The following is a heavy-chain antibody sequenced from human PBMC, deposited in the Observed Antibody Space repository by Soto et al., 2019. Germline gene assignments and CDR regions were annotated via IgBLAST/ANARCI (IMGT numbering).Heavy chain of an antibody. D-gene: IGHD4-17*01. CDR1: GGSISSYY. CDR3: ARGYGDYVLDY. J-gene: IGHJ4*02. Sequence: QVQLQESGPGLVNPSETLSLTCTVSGGSISSYYWSWIRQPPGKGLEWIGYIYYSGSTNYNPSLKSRVTISVDTSKNQFSLKLCSATAAGTAVYYCARGYGDYVLDYWGQGTLVTVSS. CDR2: IYYSGST. V-gene: IGHV4-59*08.